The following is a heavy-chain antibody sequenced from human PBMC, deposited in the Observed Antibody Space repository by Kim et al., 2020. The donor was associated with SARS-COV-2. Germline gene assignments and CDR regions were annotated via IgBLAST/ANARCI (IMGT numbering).Heavy chain of an antibody. CDR2: IYPGDSDT. J-gene: IGHJ4*02. CDR3: ARTPEYCGGDCYTFDY. Sequence: GESLKISCKGSGYSFTSYWIGWVRQMPGKGLEWMGIIYPGDSDTRYSPSFQGQVTISADKSISTAYLQWSSLKASDTAMYYCARTPEYCGGDCYTFDYWGQGTLVTVSS. D-gene: IGHD2-21*01. CDR1: GYSFTSYW. V-gene: IGHV5-51*01.